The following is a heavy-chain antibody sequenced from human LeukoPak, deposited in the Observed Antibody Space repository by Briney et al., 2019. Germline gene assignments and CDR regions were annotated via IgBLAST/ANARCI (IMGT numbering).Heavy chain of an antibody. CDR3: ARGWHDAFDI. J-gene: IGHJ3*02. D-gene: IGHD2-15*01. Sequence: SETLSLTCTVSGYSISSGYYWGWIRQPPGKGLEWIGSIYHSGSTYYNPSLKSRVTISVDTSKNQFSLKLSSVTAADTAVYYCARGWHDAFDIWSQGTMVTVSS. CDR1: GYSISSGYY. CDR2: IYHSGST. V-gene: IGHV4-38-2*02.